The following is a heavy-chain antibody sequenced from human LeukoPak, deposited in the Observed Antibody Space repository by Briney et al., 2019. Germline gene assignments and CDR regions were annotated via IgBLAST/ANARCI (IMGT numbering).Heavy chain of an antibody. D-gene: IGHD3-10*01. CDR3: ARDFDYYGSGSYYMLDY. V-gene: IGHV3-48*01. J-gene: IGHJ4*02. CDR2: ISSSSSTI. Sequence: PGGSLRLSCAASGFTFSSYSMNWVRQAPGKGLEWVSYISSSSSTIYYADSVKGRFTISRDNAKNSLYLQMNSLRAEDTAVYYCARDFDYYGSGSYYMLDYWGQGTLVTVSS. CDR1: GFTFSSYS.